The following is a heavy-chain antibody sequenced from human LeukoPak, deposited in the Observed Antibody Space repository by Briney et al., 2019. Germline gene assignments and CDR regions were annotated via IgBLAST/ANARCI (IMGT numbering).Heavy chain of an antibody. V-gene: IGHV5-51*01. CDR2: IYPGDSDT. J-gene: IGHJ6*02. CDR1: GYSFTSYW. D-gene: IGHD3-22*01. Sequence: TGESLQISCKGSGYSFTSYWIGWVRQMPGKGLEWMGIIYPGDSDTRYSPSFQGQVTISADKSISTAYLQWSSLKASDTAMYYCARLSYDSSSYRYYYYGMDVWGQGTTVTVSS. CDR3: ARLSYDSSSYRYYYYGMDV.